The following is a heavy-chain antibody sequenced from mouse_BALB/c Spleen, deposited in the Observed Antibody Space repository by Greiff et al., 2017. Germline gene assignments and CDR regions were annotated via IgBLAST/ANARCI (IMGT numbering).Heavy chain of an antibody. CDR1: GYSITSDYV. Sequence: EVHLVESGPGLVKPSQSLSLSCTATGYSITSDYVWYWIRQFPGNILVWMGYISYSGRTSYNPTLKSRISITRDTSKNPFFLQLNSVTTEDTATYYCASKKLTGSMDYWGQGTSVTVSS. J-gene: IGHJ4*01. CDR2: ISYSGRT. CDR3: ASKKLTGSMDY. V-gene: IGHV3-2*02. D-gene: IGHD4-1*01.